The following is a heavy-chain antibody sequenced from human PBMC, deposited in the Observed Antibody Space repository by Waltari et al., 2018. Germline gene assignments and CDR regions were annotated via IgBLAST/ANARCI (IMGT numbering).Heavy chain of an antibody. J-gene: IGHJ3*02. V-gene: IGHV1-69*01. CDR1: GGTFSSYA. CDR2: IIPIFGTA. D-gene: IGHD3-3*01. Sequence: QVQLVQSGAEVKKTGSSVKVSCKASGGTFSSYAISWVRQAPGQGLEWMGGIIPIFGTANYAQKFQGRVTITADESTSTAYMELSSLRSEDTAVYYCASAYRITIFGVVSDAFDIWGQGTMVTVSS. CDR3: ASAYRITIFGVVSDAFDI.